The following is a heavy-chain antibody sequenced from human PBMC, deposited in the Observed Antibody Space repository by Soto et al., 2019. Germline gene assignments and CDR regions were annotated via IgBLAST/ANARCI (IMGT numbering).Heavy chain of an antibody. CDR2: IYYSGST. V-gene: IGHV4-31*01. J-gene: IGHJ4*02. D-gene: IGHD3-3*01. Sequence: QVQLQESGPGLVKPSQTLSLTCTVSGGSISSGGYYWSWIRQLPGKGLDYIGYIYYSGSTYYNPSLKRLVTISVDTSKNQFALRLSSVTAADTAVYYCAAEVGFGPLFDYWGQVTLVTVSA. CDR3: AAEVGFGPLFDY. CDR1: GGSISSGGYY.